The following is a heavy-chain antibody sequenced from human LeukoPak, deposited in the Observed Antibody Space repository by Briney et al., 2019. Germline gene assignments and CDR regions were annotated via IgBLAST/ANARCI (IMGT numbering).Heavy chain of an antibody. Sequence: SVKVSCKASGGTFSSYAISWVRQAPGQGLEWMGRIIPILGIANYAQRFQGRVTITADKSTSTAYMELSSLRSEDTAVYYCARDDDADWNIDYWGQGTLVTVSS. D-gene: IGHD1/OR15-1a*01. J-gene: IGHJ4*02. V-gene: IGHV1-69*04. CDR1: GGTFSSYA. CDR3: ARDDDADWNIDY. CDR2: IIPILGIA.